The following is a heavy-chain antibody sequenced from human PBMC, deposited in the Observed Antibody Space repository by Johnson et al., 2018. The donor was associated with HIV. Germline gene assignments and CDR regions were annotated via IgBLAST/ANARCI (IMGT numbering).Heavy chain of an antibody. J-gene: IGHJ3*02. Sequence: VQLVESGGGVVQPGRSLRLSCAASGFTFSSYAMHWVRQAPGKGLEWVAVISYDGSNKYYADSVKGRFTISRDNSKNPLYLQMNSLRAEDTAVYYCARGSGHLQQLDDYAFDIWGQGTMVTVSS. CDR3: ARGSGHLQQLDDYAFDI. D-gene: IGHD6-13*01. V-gene: IGHV3-30*04. CDR2: ISYDGSNK. CDR1: GFTFSSYA.